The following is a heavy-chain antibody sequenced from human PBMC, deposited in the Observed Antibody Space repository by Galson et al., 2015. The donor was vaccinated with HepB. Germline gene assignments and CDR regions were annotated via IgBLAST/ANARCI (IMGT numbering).Heavy chain of an antibody. CDR2: IYTSGST. CDR3: ARDFRVGATERHYYFDY. CDR1: GGSVSTDY. Sequence: SETLSLTCTVSGGSVSTDYWSWIRQSPGKGLEWIGRIYTSGSTNYNPSLKSRVTMSVDTSKNQFSLKLSSVTAADTAVYYCARDFRVGATERHYYFDYWGQGTLVTVSS. V-gene: IGHV4-4*07. J-gene: IGHJ4*02. D-gene: IGHD1-26*01.